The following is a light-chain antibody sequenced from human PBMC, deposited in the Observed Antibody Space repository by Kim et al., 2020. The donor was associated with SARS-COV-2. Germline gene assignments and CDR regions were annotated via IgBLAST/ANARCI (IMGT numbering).Light chain of an antibody. CDR3: QTWDVSSGV. Sequence: VSSGQTASITCSGDDLENKYVSWYQQKPGRSPVLVIYQDNKRPSGLPARFSGSNSGNTATLTISGALPMDEADYYCQTWDVSSGVFGAGTKVTVL. CDR1: DLENKY. V-gene: IGLV3-1*01. J-gene: IGLJ1*01. CDR2: QDN.